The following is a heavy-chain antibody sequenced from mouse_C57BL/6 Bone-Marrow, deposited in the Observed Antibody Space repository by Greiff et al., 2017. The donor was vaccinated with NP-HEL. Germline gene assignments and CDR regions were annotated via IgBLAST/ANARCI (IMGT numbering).Heavy chain of an antibody. Sequence: EVKLMESGAELVRPGSSVKMSCKTSGYTFTSYGINWVKQRPGQGLEWIGYIYIGNGYTEYNEKFKGKATLTSDTSSSTAYMQLSSLTSEDSAIYFCARSESSYYYGSSLDYWGQGTTLTVSS. V-gene: IGHV1-58*01. D-gene: IGHD1-1*01. CDR1: GYTFTSYG. CDR2: IYIGNGYT. CDR3: ARSESSYYYGSSLDY. J-gene: IGHJ2*01.